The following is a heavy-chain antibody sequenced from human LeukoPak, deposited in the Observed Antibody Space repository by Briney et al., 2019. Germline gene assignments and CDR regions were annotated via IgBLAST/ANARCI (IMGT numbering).Heavy chain of an antibody. J-gene: IGHJ4*02. CDR1: GFTFTSSA. V-gene: IGHV1-58*02. Sequence: SVKVSCKASGFTFTSSAMQWVRQARGQRLEWIGWIVVGSGNTNYAQKFQERVTITRDMSTSTAYMELSSLRSEDTAVYYCATWPGGWYGEDSWGQGTLVTVSS. CDR2: IVVGSGNT. D-gene: IGHD6-19*01. CDR3: ATWPGGWYGEDS.